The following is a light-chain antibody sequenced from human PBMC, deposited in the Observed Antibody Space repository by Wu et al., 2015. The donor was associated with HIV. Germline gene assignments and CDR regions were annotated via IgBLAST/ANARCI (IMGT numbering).Light chain of an antibody. CDR3: QRYGSSSYT. J-gene: IGKJ2*01. CDR2: GSS. CDR1: QSVSSSY. V-gene: IGKV3-20*01. Sequence: EIVLTQSPGTLSLSPGERATLSCRASQSVSSSYLAWYQQKLGQAPRLLIYGSSIRATGIPDRFSGSGSGTDFSLTISRLEPEDFAVYYCQRYGSSSYTFGQGTKLETK.